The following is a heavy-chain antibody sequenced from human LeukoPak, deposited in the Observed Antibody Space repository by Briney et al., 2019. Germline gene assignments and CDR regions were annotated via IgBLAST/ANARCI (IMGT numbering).Heavy chain of an antibody. J-gene: IGHJ3*01. V-gene: IGHV3-33*01. CDR3: ARLSAAVHLGALDL. CDR2: IWYDGSNK. D-gene: IGHD3-3*01. Sequence: GRSLRLSCAAPGFTFSSYGMHWVRQAPGKGLEWVAVIWYDGSNKYYADSVKGRFTISRDNSKNTLYLQMNSLRAEDTAVYYCARLSAAVHLGALDLWGQGTMVTVSS. CDR1: GFTFSSYG.